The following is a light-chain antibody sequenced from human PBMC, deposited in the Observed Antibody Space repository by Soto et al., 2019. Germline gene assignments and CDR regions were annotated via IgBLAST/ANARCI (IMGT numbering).Light chain of an antibody. CDR1: SRDVDAYDF. Sequence: QSVLTQPRSVSGSPGQSVAISCTGTSRDVDAYDFVSWYQHHPGKAPKLIISEVSKRPSGVSHRFSGSKSGNTASLTISGLQAEDEADYFCCSFAGSFYVFGNGTNVTVL. V-gene: IGLV2-11*01. J-gene: IGLJ1*01. CDR2: EVS. CDR3: CSFAGSFYV.